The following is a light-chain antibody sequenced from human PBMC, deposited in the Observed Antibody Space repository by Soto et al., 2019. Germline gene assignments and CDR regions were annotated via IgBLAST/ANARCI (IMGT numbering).Light chain of an antibody. J-gene: IGKJ1*01. CDR3: QQYYGFPRT. CDR1: QDISSY. CDR2: AAS. V-gene: IGKV1-8*01. Sequence: AIRMTQSPSSLSASPGDRVTITCRASQDISSYLAWYQQKPGKAPKLLMYAASTLQSGVPSRFSGSGSGTDFTLTISFLQSEDFATYSCQQYYGFPRTFGQGPKVEIK.